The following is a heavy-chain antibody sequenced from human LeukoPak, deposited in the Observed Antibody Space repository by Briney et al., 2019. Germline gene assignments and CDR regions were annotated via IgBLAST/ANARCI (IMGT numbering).Heavy chain of an antibody. CDR2: ISGNNDNP. V-gene: IGHV1-18*01. CDR3: ARDGTSTDDY. J-gene: IGHJ4*02. CDR1: GYTFSNFG. D-gene: IGHD2-2*01. Sequence: ASVKVSCKTSGYTFSNFGINWVRQAPGQGLEWMGWISGNNDNPNYGQKFQGRFTVTTDSSTSTAYMGLRNLRFDDTAVYYCARDGTSTDDYWGQGTLVTVSS.